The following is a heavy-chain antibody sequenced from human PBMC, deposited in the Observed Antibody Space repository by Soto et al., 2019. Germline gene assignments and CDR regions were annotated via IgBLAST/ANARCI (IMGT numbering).Heavy chain of an antibody. CDR2: IYYTGIT. J-gene: IGHJ4*02. V-gene: IGHV4-39*01. CDR1: GGSISSSSYY. D-gene: IGHD6-19*01. Sequence: QLHLQESGPGLVKPSETLSLTCTVSGGSISSSSYYWGWIRQPPGKGLEWIGSIYYTGITHYNPSLKSRATISIDTLKNQFSLNLNSVTATDTAVYYCARPARQDTVAGNYWGQGTLVTVSS. CDR3: ARPARQDTVAGNY.